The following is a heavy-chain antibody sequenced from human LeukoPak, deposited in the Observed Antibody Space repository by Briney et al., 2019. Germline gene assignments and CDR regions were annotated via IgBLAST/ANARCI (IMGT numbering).Heavy chain of an antibody. V-gene: IGHV3-30*02. CDR2: IRYDGSNK. CDR3: AKDVRGYSYGFDY. D-gene: IGHD5-18*01. Sequence: PGGSLRLSCAASGFTFSSYGMHWVRQAPGKGLEWVAFIRYDGSNKYYADSVKGRFTISRDNSKNTLYLQMNSLRAEDTALYYCAKDVRGYSYGFDYWGQGTLVTVSS. J-gene: IGHJ4*02. CDR1: GFTFSSYG.